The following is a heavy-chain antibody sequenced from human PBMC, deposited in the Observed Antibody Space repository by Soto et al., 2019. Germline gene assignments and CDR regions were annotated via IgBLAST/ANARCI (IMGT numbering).Heavy chain of an antibody. V-gene: IGHV1-8*01. J-gene: IGHJ6*02. CDR3: ARGWYYDFWSGYYGPYYYGMDV. CDR1: GYTFTSYD. Sequence: QVQLVQSGAEVKKPGASVKVSCKASGYTFTSYDINWVRQATGQGLEWMGWMNPNSGNTGYAQKFQGRVTMTRNTSISTAYMELSSLRSEDTAVYYCARGWYYDFWSGYYGPYYYGMDVWGQGTTVTVSS. CDR2: MNPNSGNT. D-gene: IGHD3-3*01.